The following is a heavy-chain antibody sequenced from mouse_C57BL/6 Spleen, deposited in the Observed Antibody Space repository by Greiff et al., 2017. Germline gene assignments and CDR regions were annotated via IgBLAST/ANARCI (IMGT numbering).Heavy chain of an antibody. V-gene: IGHV1-82*01. D-gene: IGHD4-1*01. Sequence: VKVVESGPELVKPGASVKISCKASGYAFSSSWMNWVKQRPGTGLEWIGRIYPGDGDTTYNGKFKGKGTLTADKSSITAYMQLSSLTSEDSSVYFCARKVTGTFDYWGQGTTLTVSS. J-gene: IGHJ2*01. CDR1: GYAFSSSW. CDR3: ARKVTGTFDY. CDR2: IYPGDGDT.